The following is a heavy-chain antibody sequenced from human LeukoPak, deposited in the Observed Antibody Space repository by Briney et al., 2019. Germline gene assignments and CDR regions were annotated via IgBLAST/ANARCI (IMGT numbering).Heavy chain of an antibody. Sequence: GGSLRLSCAASRLTVSGNYMMWVRQAPGKGLEXXXXXXXXGSTYYADSVKGRFTISRDNSRNTLYLQMNSLRDEDTAVYYCTNIDGYIYGSSYYCYGIDVWGQGTTVTVSS. V-gene: IGHV3-66*01. CDR3: TNIDGYIYGSSYYCYGIDV. J-gene: IGHJ6*02. CDR1: RLTVSGNY. D-gene: IGHD5-18*01. CDR2: XXXXGST.